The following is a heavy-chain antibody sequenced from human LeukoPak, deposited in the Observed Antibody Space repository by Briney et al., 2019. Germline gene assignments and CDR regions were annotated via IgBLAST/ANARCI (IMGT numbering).Heavy chain of an antibody. V-gene: IGHV4-34*01. CDR1: GGSFSGYY. J-gene: IGHJ5*02. CDR2: INHSGSN. Sequence: PSETLSLTCAVYGGSFSGYYWSWIRQPPGRGLEWIGEINHSGSNNYNPSLKSRLTISVDTSKNQFSLKLSSVTAADTAVYYCAATGTILGDWFDPSGQGTLGTVSS. CDR3: AATGTILGDWFDP. D-gene: IGHD1-1*01.